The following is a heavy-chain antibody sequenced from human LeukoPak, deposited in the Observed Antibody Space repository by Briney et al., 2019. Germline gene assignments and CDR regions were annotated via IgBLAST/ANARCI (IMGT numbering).Heavy chain of an antibody. Sequence: ASVKVSCKASGYTFTSYDINWVRQATGQGLEWMGWMNPNSGNTGYAQKFQGRVTMTRNTSISTAYMELSSLRSEDTAVYYCARVYSGYLYYYYGMDVWGQGTTVTVSS. V-gene: IGHV1-8*01. CDR3: ARVYSGYLYYYYGMDV. J-gene: IGHJ6*02. CDR2: MNPNSGNT. CDR1: GYTFTSYD. D-gene: IGHD5-12*01.